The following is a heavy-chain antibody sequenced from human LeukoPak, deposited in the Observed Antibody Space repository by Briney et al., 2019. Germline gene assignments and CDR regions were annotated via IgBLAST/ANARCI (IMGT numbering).Heavy chain of an antibody. V-gene: IGHV1-2*02. CDR2: INSNNGDT. J-gene: IGHJ3*02. CDR3: ARDQHAFDI. Sequence: ASVKVSCRASGYTFTGYYLHWVRRAPGQGLEWMGWINSNNGDTKYAQRFQGRVTMTRDTSISTAYMELSRLRSEDTAVYYCARDQHAFDIWGQGTMVTVSS. CDR1: GYTFTGYY.